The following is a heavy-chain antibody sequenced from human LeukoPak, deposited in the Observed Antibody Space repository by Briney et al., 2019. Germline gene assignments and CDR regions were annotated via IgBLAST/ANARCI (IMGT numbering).Heavy chain of an antibody. CDR1: GGSFSGYY. V-gene: IGHV4-34*01. D-gene: IGHD3-22*01. CDR3: ARVRRNYYDSSGYSTFDY. CDR2: INHSGST. Sequence: SETLSLTCAVYGGSFSGYYWSWIRQPPGKGLEWIGEINHSGSTNYNPSLKSRATISVDASKNQFSLTLSSVTAADTAVYYCARVRRNYYDSSGYSTFDYWGQGTLVTVSS. J-gene: IGHJ4*02.